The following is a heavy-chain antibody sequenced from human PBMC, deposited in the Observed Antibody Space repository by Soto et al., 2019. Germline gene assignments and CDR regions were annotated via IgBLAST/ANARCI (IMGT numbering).Heavy chain of an antibody. V-gene: IGHV3-13*01. CDR1: GFTFSTYD. Sequence: GGSLRLSCVGFGFTFSTYDMHWVRQKVGKGLEWVSSIGTDDDTYSLDSVRGRFTISREDAKNSLYLQMDSLRAADTAVYYCARAYYDNSGYPLGGMDVWGQGTMVAVSS. J-gene: IGHJ6*02. D-gene: IGHD3-22*01. CDR3: ARAYYDNSGYPLGGMDV. CDR2: IGTDDDT.